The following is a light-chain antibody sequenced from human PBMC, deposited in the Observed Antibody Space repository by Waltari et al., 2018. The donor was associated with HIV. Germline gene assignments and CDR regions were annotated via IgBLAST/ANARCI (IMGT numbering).Light chain of an antibody. CDR2: GAS. J-gene: IGKJ3*01. CDR1: QGISNY. V-gene: IGKV1-27*01. CDR3: QKYNSVPQGFT. Sequence: DIQMTQSPSSLSASVGDRVTITCRASQGISNYSAWYQQRPGKVPKLLIYGASTLQSGVPSRFSGSGFGTDFTLTISSLQPEDVATYYCQKYNSVPQGFTFGPGTKVDIK.